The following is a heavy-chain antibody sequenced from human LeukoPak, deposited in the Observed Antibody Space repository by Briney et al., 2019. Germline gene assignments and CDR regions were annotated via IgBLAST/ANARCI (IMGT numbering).Heavy chain of an antibody. J-gene: IGHJ4*02. D-gene: IGHD3-22*01. V-gene: IGHV3-30*02. CDR3: AKRYYDTSGYYSLGY. CDR2: IRYDGSTK. Sequence: GGSLRLSCAASGFTFNNYAMSWVRQAPGKGLEWVAFIRYDGSTKYYADSVKGRFTISRDNSKNTLYLQMGSLRAEDTAVYYCAKRYYDTSGYYSLGYWGQGTLVTVSS. CDR1: GFTFNNYA.